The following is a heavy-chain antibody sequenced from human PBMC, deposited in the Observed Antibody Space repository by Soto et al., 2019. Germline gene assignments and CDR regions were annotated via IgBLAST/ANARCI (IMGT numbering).Heavy chain of an antibody. D-gene: IGHD3-22*01. CDR1: VYTFTSYY. J-gene: IGHJ4*02. Sequence: ASVKVSCKASVYTFTSYYMHWVRQAPGQGLEWMGIINPSGGSTRYTQKFQGRVTISRDNAKNSVYLQINSLRVEDTAVYYCVRKGGYFPNGYLDSWGQGTLVTVSS. CDR2: INPSGGST. CDR3: VRKGGYFPNGYLDS. V-gene: IGHV1-46*01.